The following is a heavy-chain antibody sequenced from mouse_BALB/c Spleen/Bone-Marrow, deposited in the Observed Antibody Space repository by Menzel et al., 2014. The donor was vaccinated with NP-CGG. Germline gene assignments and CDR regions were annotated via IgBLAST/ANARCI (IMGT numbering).Heavy chain of an antibody. CDR3: AARVGYYGNYPYFDY. Sequence: LQESGAELVKPGASVKMSCKASGYTFTGYNMHWVKQTPGQGLEWIGAIYPGNGDASYNQKFKGKATLTADKSSSTAYMQLSSLTSEDSAVYYCAARVGYYGNYPYFDYWGQGTTLTVSS. J-gene: IGHJ2*01. V-gene: IGHV1-12*01. D-gene: IGHD2-1*01. CDR1: GYTFTGYN. CDR2: IYPGNGDA.